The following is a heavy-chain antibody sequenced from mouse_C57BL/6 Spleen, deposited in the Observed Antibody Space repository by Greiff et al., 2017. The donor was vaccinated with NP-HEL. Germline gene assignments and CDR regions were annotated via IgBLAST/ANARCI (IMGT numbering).Heavy chain of an antibody. CDR2: IYPGDGDT. CDR1: GYAFSSYW. J-gene: IGHJ2*01. D-gene: IGHD3-2*02. CDR3: ARSYSSGYDYFDY. Sequence: VQLQQSGAELVKPGASVKISCKASGYAFSSYWMNWVKQRPGKGLEWIGQIYPGDGDTNYNGKFKGKATLTADKSSSTAYMQLSSLTSEDSAVYFCARSYSSGYDYFDYWGQGTTLTVSS. V-gene: IGHV1-80*01.